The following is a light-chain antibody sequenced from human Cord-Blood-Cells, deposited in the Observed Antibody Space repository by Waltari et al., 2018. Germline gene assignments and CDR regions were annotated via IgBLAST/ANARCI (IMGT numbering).Light chain of an antibody. V-gene: IGLV2-11*01. CDR3: CSYAGSYARV. Sequence: QSALTQPRSVSGSPGQSVTISCTGTSSDVGGYNYVSWYQQHPGKAPKLMIYDVSKRPSGVPDRFSGSTSGNTASLTISGLQAEDEADYYCCSYAGSYARVFGGGTKLTVL. CDR2: DVS. J-gene: IGLJ3*02. CDR1: SSDVGGYNY.